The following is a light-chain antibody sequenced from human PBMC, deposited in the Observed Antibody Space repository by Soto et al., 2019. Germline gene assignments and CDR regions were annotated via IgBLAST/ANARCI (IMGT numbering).Light chain of an antibody. CDR1: TSDIGGHKY. Sequence: QSALTQPASVSGSPGQSITISCTGTTSDIGGHKYVSWYQRHPDKAPKVLIFEVSNRPSGISDRFSGSKSGNTASLTISGLQAEDEADYYCSSYTSSTTSVVFGGGTKLTVL. CDR3: SSYTSSTTSVV. J-gene: IGLJ2*01. CDR2: EVS. V-gene: IGLV2-14*01.